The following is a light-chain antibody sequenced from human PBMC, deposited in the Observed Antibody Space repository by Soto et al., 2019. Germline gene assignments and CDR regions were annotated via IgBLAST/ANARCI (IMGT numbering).Light chain of an antibody. V-gene: IGLV2-14*03. CDR3: SSYTSSSTLV. CDR2: DVT. Sequence: QSALTQPASVSGSPGQSIAISCTGTSSDVGGYNYVSWYQQHPGKAPKLIIYDVTSRPSGVSDRFSGSKSVHTASLTISGLQAEDEADYYCSSYTSSSTLVFGGGTKLTLL. CDR1: SSDVGGYNY. J-gene: IGLJ2*01.